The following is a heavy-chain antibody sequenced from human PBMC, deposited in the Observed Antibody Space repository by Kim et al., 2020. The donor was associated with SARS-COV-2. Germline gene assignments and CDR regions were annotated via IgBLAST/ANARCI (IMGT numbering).Heavy chain of an antibody. Sequence: TNYNPSRKSRVTISVDTSKNQFSLKLSSVTAADTAVYYCARVEDRGPLDYWGQGTLVTVSS. CDR3: ARVEDRGPLDY. CDR2: T. D-gene: IGHD2-15*01. J-gene: IGHJ4*02. V-gene: IGHV4-34*01.